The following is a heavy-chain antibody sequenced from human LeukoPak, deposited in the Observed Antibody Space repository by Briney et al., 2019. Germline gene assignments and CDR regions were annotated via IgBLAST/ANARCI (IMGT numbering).Heavy chain of an antibody. D-gene: IGHD6-6*01. V-gene: IGHV1-46*01. CDR2: INPSGGST. Sequence: ASVKVSCKASGYTFTSYYMHWVRQAPGQGLEWMGIINPSGGSTSYAQKFQGGITMTRDTSTSTVYMELSSLRSEDTAVYYCARGLKRSGSSDHFDYWGQGTLVTVSS. J-gene: IGHJ4*02. CDR3: ARGLKRSGSSDHFDY. CDR1: GYTFTSYY.